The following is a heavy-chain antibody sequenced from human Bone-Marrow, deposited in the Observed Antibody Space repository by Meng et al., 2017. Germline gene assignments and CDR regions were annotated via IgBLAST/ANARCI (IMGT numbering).Heavy chain of an antibody. J-gene: IGHJ6*02. V-gene: IGHV4-38-2*01. Sequence: SETLSLTCAVSGYSITGSYNWGWIRQSPGKGLEWIGSIYQSGSTYYNPSLKSRVTMSADTSKNQFSLKLSSVTAADTAVYYCARRGHSSWYGYYYYYGMDVWGQGTTVTVSS. CDR3: ARRGHSSWYGYYYYYGMDV. CDR2: IYQSGST. CDR1: GYSITGSYN. D-gene: IGHD6-13*01.